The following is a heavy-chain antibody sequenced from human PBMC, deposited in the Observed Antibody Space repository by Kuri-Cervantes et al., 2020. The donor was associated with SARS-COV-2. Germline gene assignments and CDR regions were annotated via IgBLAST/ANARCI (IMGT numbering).Heavy chain of an antibody. CDR3: VRIRAATVIADY. V-gene: IGHV2-70*01. CDR2: IDWDDDK. CDR1: GFSLTTSGMC. Sequence: SGPTLVKPTQTLTLTCTFSGFSLTTSGMCVAWIRQPPGKALEWLAHIDWDDDKYYKTSLNTRLSISKDTSKDQVVLTMTNMDPVDTATYYCVRIRAATVIADYWGQGTLVTVSS. D-gene: IGHD4-11*01. J-gene: IGHJ4*02.